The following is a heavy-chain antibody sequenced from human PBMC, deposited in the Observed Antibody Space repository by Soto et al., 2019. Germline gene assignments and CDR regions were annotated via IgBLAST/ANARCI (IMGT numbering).Heavy chain of an antibody. CDR1: GYTFTNYW. J-gene: IGHJ6*02. V-gene: IGHV5-51*01. CDR2: IYPGDSDT. CDR3: AASIFYYGMDV. Sequence: ESLKISCKGSGYTFTNYWIGWVRQMPGKGLEWMGIIYPGDSDTKYNPSFQGQVTISADKSITTTYLQWSSLKASDTAIYYCAASIFYYGMDVWGQGTTVTVSS.